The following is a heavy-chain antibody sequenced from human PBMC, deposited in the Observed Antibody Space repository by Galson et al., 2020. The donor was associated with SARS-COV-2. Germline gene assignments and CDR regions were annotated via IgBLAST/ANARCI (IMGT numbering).Heavy chain of an antibody. D-gene: IGHD2-8*01. CDR2: INVDGSDQ. CDR1: GLRFSNYW. J-gene: IGHJ3*01. CDR3: AVIYHTNGVDV. V-gene: IGHV3-7*01. Sequence: GESLKISCVVSGLRFSNYWMSWVRQAPGKGLEWVANINVDGSDQYYVDSVEGRFTFSRDNAKNSLYLQMNSLRAEDTAVYYCAVIYHTNGVDVWGQGTMVTVSS.